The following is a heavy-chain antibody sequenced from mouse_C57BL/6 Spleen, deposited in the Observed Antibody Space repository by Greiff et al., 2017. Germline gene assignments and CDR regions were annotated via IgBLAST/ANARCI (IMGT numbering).Heavy chain of an antibody. J-gene: IGHJ4*01. CDR2: FHPYNDDT. CDR1: GYTFTTYP. V-gene: IGHV1-47*01. Sequence: VQGVESGAELVKPGASVKMSCKASGYTFTTYPIEWMKQNHGKSLEWIGNFHPYNDDTKYNEKFKGKAKLTVEKSSSTVYLELRRLTSDDSAVYYCARGGSRVRGAMDYWGQGTSVTVSS. CDR3: ARGGSRVRGAMDY. D-gene: IGHD1-1*01.